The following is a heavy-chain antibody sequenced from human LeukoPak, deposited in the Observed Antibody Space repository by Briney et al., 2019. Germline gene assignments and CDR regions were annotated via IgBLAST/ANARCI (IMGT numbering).Heavy chain of an antibody. V-gene: IGHV3-30-3*01. CDR1: GFTFTTYD. CDR3: ARDYRSGAPDFLDS. J-gene: IGHJ4*02. CDR2: ISSGGDIK. D-gene: IGHD1-14*01. Sequence: GGSLRLSCAASGFTFTTYDMHWVRQAPGKGLEWVAVISSGGDIKIYADSVKGRLTISRDNSKNTLFLEMNSLRVDDTAVYYCARDYRSGAPDFLDSWGQGTLVTVSS.